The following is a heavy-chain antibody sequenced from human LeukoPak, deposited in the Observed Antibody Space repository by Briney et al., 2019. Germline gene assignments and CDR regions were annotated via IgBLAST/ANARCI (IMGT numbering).Heavy chain of an antibody. D-gene: IGHD2-2*01. CDR3: ARGYCSSTSCYWGWGYYYYGMDV. Sequence: SETLSLTCTVSGGSISSYDWSWIRQPPGKGLEWVGYIYYGGSTNYNPSLKSRVTISVDTSKNQFSLKLSSVTAADTAVYFCARGYCSSTSCYWGWGYYYYGMDVWGQGTTVTVSS. V-gene: IGHV4-59*12. J-gene: IGHJ6*02. CDR2: IYYGGST. CDR1: GGSISSYD.